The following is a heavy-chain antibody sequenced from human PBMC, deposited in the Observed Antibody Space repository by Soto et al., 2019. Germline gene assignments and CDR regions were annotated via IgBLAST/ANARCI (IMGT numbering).Heavy chain of an antibody. V-gene: IGHV2-5*01. CDR2: IYWYDDK. CDR1: GFSLSTYGVG. CDR3: ARFERFSVPFDY. Sequence: QITLKESGPTLVKPTQTLTLTCSFSGFSLSTYGVGVGWIRQPPGKALEWLALIYWYDDKRYSTALTSRLTITKDTSKNQVVLTMINMDPVDTATYYCARFERFSVPFDYWGQGTLVTVSA. J-gene: IGHJ4*02. D-gene: IGHD3-3*01.